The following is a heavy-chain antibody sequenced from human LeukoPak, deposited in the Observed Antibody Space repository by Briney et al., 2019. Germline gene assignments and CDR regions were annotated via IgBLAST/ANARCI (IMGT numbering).Heavy chain of an antibody. J-gene: IGHJ4*02. CDR1: GDSITSISSSSYY. CDR2: IYYSGST. Sequence: SETLSLTCTVSGDSITSISSSSYYWGWIRQPPGKGLEWIGSIYYSGSTYYNPSLKSRVTISVDTSKNQFSLKLSSVTAADTAVYYCASLGGDSSGSFGYWGQGTLVTVSS. D-gene: IGHD3-22*01. CDR3: ASLGGDSSGSFGY. V-gene: IGHV4-39*07.